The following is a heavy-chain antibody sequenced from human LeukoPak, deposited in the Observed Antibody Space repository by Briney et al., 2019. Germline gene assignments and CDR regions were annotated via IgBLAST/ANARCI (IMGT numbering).Heavy chain of an antibody. CDR3: ARAYSSSWYSYGPRTFDY. D-gene: IGHD6-13*01. Sequence: GGSLRLSCAASGFTFSSYAMNWVRQAAGKGLEWVSSITGSDGATVYADSVKGRFTISRDNFKNTLYLRMDSLRAEDTAVYYCARAYSSSWYSYGPRTFDYWGQGTLVTVSS. CDR1: GFTFSSYA. V-gene: IGHV3-23*01. J-gene: IGHJ4*02. CDR2: ITGSDGAT.